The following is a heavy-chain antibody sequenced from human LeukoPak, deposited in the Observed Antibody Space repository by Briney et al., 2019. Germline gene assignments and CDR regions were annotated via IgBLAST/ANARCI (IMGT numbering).Heavy chain of an antibody. CDR3: ARETLQQLLFDY. CDR1: GGSFSGYY. V-gene: IGHV4-34*01. CDR2: INHSGST. J-gene: IGHJ4*02. D-gene: IGHD6-13*01. Sequence: SETLSLTCAVYGGSFSGYYWSWIRQPPGKGLEWIREINHSGSTNYNPSLKSRVTISVDTSKNQFSLKLSSVTAADTAVYYCARETLQQLLFDYWGQGTLVTVSS.